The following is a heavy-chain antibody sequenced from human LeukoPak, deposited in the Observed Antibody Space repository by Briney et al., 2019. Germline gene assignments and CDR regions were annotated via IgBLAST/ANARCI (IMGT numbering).Heavy chain of an antibody. J-gene: IGHJ4*02. Sequence: GGSLRLSCAASGFTFSSYSMNWVRQAPGKGLEWVSSISSSSSYIYYADSVKGRFTISRDNAKNSLYLQMNSLRAEDTAVYYCARGGHITIFGVVIIGYFDYWGQGTLVTVSS. CDR3: ARGGHITIFGVVIIGYFDY. D-gene: IGHD3-3*01. CDR2: ISSSSSYI. CDR1: GFTFSSYS. V-gene: IGHV3-21*01.